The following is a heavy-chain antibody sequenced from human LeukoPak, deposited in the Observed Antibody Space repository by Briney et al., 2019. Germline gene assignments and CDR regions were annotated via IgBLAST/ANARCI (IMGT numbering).Heavy chain of an antibody. CDR1: GYSFTSYW. CDR2: IYPGDSDT. J-gene: IGHJ1*01. CDR3: ARAIAARPDYFQH. V-gene: IGHV5-51*01. Sequence: GEALQISFKGSGYSFTSYWIGWVRQMPGKGLEWMGIIYPGDSDTRYSPSSQGQVTISADKSISTAYLQWSSLKASDTAMYYCARAIAARPDYFQHWGQGTLVTVSS. D-gene: IGHD6-6*01.